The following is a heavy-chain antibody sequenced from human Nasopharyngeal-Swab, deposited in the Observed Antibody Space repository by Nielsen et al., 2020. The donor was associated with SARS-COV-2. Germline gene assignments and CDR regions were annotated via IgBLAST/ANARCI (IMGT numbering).Heavy chain of an antibody. J-gene: IGHJ4*02. Sequence: SETLSLTCTVSGGSISSYYWSWIRQPAGKGLEWIGYIHSSGSTKYNPSLKSRVTISVDTSKNQFSLKLSSVTAADTAVYYCAREYYDILTGYSRFEYWGQGTLVTVSS. V-gene: IGHV4-59*01. CDR3: AREYYDILTGYSRFEY. CDR1: GGSISSYY. CDR2: IHSSGST. D-gene: IGHD3-9*01.